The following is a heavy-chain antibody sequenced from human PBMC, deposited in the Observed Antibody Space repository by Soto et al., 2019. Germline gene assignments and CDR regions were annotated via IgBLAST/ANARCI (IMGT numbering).Heavy chain of an antibody. CDR1: GFTFSSYT. D-gene: IGHD5-18*01. V-gene: IGHV3-21*05. CDR2: ISSSSSYI. Sequence: GGSLRLSCAASGFTFSSYTMSWVRQAPGKGLEWVSYISSSSSYIYYADSVKGRFTISRDNAKNSLYLQMDSLRAEDTAVYYCARADSFGLDYWGQGTLVTVSS. CDR3: ARADSFGLDY. J-gene: IGHJ4*02.